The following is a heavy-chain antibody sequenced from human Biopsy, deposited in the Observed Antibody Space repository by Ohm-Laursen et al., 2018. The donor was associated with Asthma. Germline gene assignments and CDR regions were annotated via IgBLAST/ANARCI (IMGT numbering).Heavy chain of an antibody. CDR1: GFVFSQCG. CDR2: VSSDGHNK. CDR3: ARQSGQEYGDSIPFDT. J-gene: IGHJ3*02. V-gene: IGHV3-30*03. D-gene: IGHD2/OR15-2a*01. Sequence: SLRLSCAAPGFVFSQCGMHWARQGPGKGLEWVALVSSDGHNKYYEDSVKGRFTISRDNSRNRLYLQINSLTVEDSAVYFCARQSGQEYGDSIPFDTWGQGTKVAVSS.